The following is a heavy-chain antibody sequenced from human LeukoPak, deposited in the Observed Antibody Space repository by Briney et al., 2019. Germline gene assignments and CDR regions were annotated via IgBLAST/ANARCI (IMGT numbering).Heavy chain of an antibody. V-gene: IGHV1-18*01. CDR3: ARDGKARYDFRENDC. J-gene: IGHJ4*02. CDR2: ISAYTGNS. D-gene: IGHD3-3*01. CDR1: GYTFSFYG. Sequence: ASVKVSCKASGYTFSFYGITWVRQAPGQGLEWMGWISAYTGNSNYAQKFQDRVTMTTDTSTSTAYMELRSLRSDDTAVYYCARDGKARYDFRENDCWGQGTLVTVSS.